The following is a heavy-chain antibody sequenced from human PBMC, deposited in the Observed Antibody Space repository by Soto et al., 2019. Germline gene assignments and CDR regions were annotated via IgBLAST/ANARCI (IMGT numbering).Heavy chain of an antibody. CDR2: LYYSGST. V-gene: IGHV4-59*01. CDR1: SGSISSYF. D-gene: IGHD6-19*01. Sequence: QVQLQESGPGLVKPSETLSLTCTVSSGSISSYFWSWIRQPPGKGLEWIGYLYYSGSTNYNPSLKSRVTISVDTSKNQFSLNLTSVTTADAAVYYCVRSVGAVAPFDYWGQRTLVTVSS. CDR3: VRSVGAVAPFDY. J-gene: IGHJ4*02.